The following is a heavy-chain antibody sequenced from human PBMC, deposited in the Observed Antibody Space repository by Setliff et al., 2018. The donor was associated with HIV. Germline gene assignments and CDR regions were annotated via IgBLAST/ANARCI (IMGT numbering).Heavy chain of an antibody. CDR1: GYTLTELS. J-gene: IGHJ3*02. D-gene: IGHD6-19*01. CDR2: FDPEDGNT. Sequence: GASVKVSCKVSGYTLTELSRHWVRQAPGKGLEWMGGFDPEDGNTIYAQKFQGRVTMTADTSTDTAYMEQSSLRSEDTAVYYCATVSHTNVAAHDAFDIWGQGTMVTVSS. V-gene: IGHV1-24*01. CDR3: ATVSHTNVAAHDAFDI.